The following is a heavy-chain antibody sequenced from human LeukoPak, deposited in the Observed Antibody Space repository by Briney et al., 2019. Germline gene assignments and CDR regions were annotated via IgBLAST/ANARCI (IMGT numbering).Heavy chain of an antibody. CDR2: IYYSGRT. V-gene: IGHV4-39*01. CDR3: ARHSGPPYYFDY. D-gene: IGHD3-10*01. J-gene: IGHJ4*02. CDR1: GGSISSSSYY. Sequence: PSETPSLTCTLSGGSISSSSYYWGWIRQPPGKGLEWIGSIYYSGRTYYNPSLKSRVTISVDTSKNQFSLKLSSVTAADTAVYYCARHSGPPYYFDYWGQGTLVTVSS.